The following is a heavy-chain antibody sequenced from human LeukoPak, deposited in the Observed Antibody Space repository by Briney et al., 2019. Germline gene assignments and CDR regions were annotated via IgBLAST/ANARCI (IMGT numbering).Heavy chain of an antibody. CDR3: AKETYASGPYYFDY. Sequence: GGSLRLSCAASGFTFSSYAMTWVRQAPGKGLEWVSAISGSADSTYYADSVKGRFTISRDNSRNTVYLQMNSLRVEDPAVYYCAKETYASGPYYFDYWGQGTLVTVSS. V-gene: IGHV3-23*01. CDR1: GFTFSSYA. CDR2: ISGSADST. J-gene: IGHJ4*02. D-gene: IGHD3-10*01.